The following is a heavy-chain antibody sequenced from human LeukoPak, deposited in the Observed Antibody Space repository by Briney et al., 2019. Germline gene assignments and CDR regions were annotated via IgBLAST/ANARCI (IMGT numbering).Heavy chain of an antibody. J-gene: IGHJ5*02. Sequence: TSVKVSCKTSGGTFSCYAISWVRQAPGQGLEWMGGIIPIFGTANYAQKFQGRVTITADESTSTAYMELSSLRSEDTAVYYCARDLYCSGGSCSFNWFDPWGQGTLVTVSS. V-gene: IGHV1-69*01. CDR1: GGTFSCYA. D-gene: IGHD2-15*01. CDR3: ARDLYCSGGSCSFNWFDP. CDR2: IIPIFGTA.